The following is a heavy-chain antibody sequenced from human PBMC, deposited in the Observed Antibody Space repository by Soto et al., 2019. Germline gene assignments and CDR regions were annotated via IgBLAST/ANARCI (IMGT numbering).Heavy chain of an antibody. CDR3: ARGYFDSGHGYDL. V-gene: IGHV5-51*01. CDR2: IFTRDSET. Sequence: ASVKVSCKASGGTFSSYAISWVRQTPGKGLEWMGLIFTRDSETKTSPSFQGHVSFSVDNSINTVYLQWTSLKTTDTGIYFCARGYFDSGHGYDLWGQGTLVTVSS. J-gene: IGHJ5*02. D-gene: IGHD3-10*01. CDR1: GGTFSSYA.